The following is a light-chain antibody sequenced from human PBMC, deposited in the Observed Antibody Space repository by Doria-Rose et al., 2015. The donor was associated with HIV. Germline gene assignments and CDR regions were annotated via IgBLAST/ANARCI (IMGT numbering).Light chain of an antibody. V-gene: IGKV3-20*01. Sequence: TQSPGTLSLSPGEKATLSCKASQRVKSSYLAWYQQKPGQAPRLLIYDASTRATGIPDRFSGSGSGTDFTLTISRLEPEDVAVYYCQQYGTSRGTFGQGTRLEIK. J-gene: IGKJ5*01. CDR2: DAS. CDR1: QRVKSSY. CDR3: QQYGTSRGT.